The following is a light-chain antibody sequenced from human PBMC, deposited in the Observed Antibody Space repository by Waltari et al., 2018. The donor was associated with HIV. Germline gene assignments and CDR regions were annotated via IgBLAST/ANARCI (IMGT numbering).Light chain of an antibody. CDR1: YLGDKY. J-gene: IGLJ2*01. CDR2: QDV. V-gene: IGLV3-1*01. CDR3: QAWDSSTVL. Sequence: SHELTQPPSVSVSPGQTASITRSWDYLGDKYASWYQQKPGQSPVLVIYQDVKRPSGIPERFSGSNSGNTATLTITGTQAMDEADYYCQAWDSSTVLFGGGTKLTVL.